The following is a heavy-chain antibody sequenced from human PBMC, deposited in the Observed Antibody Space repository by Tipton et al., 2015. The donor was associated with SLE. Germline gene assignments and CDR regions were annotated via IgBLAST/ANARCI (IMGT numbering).Heavy chain of an antibody. V-gene: IGHV4-39*01. Sequence: TLSLTCTVSGGSISSSSHYWGWIRQPPGKGLEWIGSIYYSGSTYYNPSLKSRVTISVDTSKNQFSLKLSSVTAADTAVYYCARRGQLLLSRLFYYYMDVWGKGTTVTISS. CDR1: GGSISSSSHY. CDR3: ARRGQLLLSRLFYYYMDV. D-gene: IGHD2-2*01. CDR2: IYYSGST. J-gene: IGHJ6*03.